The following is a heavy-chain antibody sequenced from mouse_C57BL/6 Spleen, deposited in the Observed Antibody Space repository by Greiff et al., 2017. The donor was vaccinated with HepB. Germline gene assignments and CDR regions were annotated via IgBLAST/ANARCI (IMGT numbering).Heavy chain of an antibody. D-gene: IGHD2-1*01. V-gene: IGHV1-75*01. CDR1: GYTFTDYY. CDR3: ARVRENYGNPTPYYFDY. CDR2: IFPGSGST. J-gene: IGHJ2*01. Sequence: QVQLQQSGPELVKPGASVKISCKASGYTFTDYYINWVKQRPGQGLEWIGWIFPGSGSTYYNEKFKGKATLTVDKSSSTAYMLLSSLTSEDSAVYFWARVRENYGNPTPYYFDYWGQGTTLTVSS.